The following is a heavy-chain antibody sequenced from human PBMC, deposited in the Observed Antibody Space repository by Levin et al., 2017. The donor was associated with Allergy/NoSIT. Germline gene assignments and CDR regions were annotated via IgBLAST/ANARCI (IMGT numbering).Heavy chain of an antibody. V-gene: IGHV3-30*18. CDR2: ISYDGSNK. Sequence: PGGSLRLSCAASGFTFSSYGMHWVRQAPGKGLEWVAVISYDGSNKYYADSVKGRFTISRDNSKNTLYLQMNSLRAEDTAVYYCAKDMTMILVVIPYGMDVWGQGTTVTVSS. CDR3: AKDMTMILVVIPYGMDV. D-gene: IGHD3-22*01. CDR1: GFTFSSYG. J-gene: IGHJ6*02.